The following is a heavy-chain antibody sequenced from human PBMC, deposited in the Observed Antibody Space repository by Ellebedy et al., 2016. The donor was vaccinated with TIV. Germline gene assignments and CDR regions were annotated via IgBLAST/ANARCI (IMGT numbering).Heavy chain of an antibody. J-gene: IGHJ4*02. CDR2: ISWNSGSI. Sequence: GGSLRLSXAASGFTFDDYAMHWVRQAPGKGLEWVSGISWNSGSIGYADSVKGRFTISRDNAKNSLYLQMNSLRAEDTALYYCAKDIGGLYDYWGQGTLVTVSS. CDR1: GFTFDDYA. V-gene: IGHV3-9*01. CDR3: AKDIGGLYDY. D-gene: IGHD2-2*02.